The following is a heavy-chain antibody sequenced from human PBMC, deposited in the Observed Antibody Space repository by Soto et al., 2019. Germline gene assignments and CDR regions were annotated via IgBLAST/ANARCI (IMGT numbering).Heavy chain of an antibody. CDR3: AALLNGDYTVFHF. CDR2: INQDGGVK. Sequence: VQLQESGPGLVKPSETLSLTCAVSGGSITHDNWWNWARQPPGKGLEWVASINQDGGVKHYVDSVKGRFTISRDNAKNSLYLQMNSLRAEDTAVYFCAALLNGDYTVFHFRGQGTTVTVSS. CDR1: GGSITHDNW. J-gene: IGHJ3*01. D-gene: IGHD3-10*01. V-gene: IGHV3-7*03.